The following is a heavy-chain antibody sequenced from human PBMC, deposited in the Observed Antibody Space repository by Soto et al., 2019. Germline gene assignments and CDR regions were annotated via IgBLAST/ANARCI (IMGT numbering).Heavy chain of an antibody. CDR3: ARVYCSGGSCYGIGY. D-gene: IGHD2-15*01. CDR1: GGSFSTYG. J-gene: IGHJ4*02. Sequence: ASVKVSCKASGGSFSTYGINWVRLAPGQGLEWMGIINPSGGSTSYAQKFQGRVTMTRDTSTSTVYMELSSLRSEDTAVYYCARVYCSGGSCYGIGYWGQGTLVTVSS. V-gene: IGHV1-46*01. CDR2: INPSGGST.